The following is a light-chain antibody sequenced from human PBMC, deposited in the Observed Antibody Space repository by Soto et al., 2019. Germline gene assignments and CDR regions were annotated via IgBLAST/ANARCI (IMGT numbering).Light chain of an antibody. CDR3: PRSYSSIS. V-gene: IGKV1-39*01. CDR2: AAT. J-gene: IGKJ5*01. Sequence: DIQMTQSPSSLFASVGDRVTITCRSRQSISAYLNWYQQRPGKAPSLLIYAATRLHSGVPSRFSGSRSGTDFTLTISSLHTEDFATYYCPRSYSSISFGQGTRLEMK. CDR1: QSISAY.